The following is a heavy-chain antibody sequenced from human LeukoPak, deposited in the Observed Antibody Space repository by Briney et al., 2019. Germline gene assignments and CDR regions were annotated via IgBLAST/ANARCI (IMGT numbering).Heavy chain of an antibody. D-gene: IGHD2-21*01. Sequence: SETLSLTCTVSGGSISSGNYYWSWIRQPAGKGLEWIGRIYTSGSTNYNPSLESRVTISVDTSKNLFSLKLNSVTAADTAVYYCARDAPLAYCGGDCYSSQYWGQGTLVTVSS. CDR2: IYTSGST. J-gene: IGHJ4*02. V-gene: IGHV4-61*02. CDR1: GGSISSGNYY. CDR3: ARDAPLAYCGGDCYSSQY.